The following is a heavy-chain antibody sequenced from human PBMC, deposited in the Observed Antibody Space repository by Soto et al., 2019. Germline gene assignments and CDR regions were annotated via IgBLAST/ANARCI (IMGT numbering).Heavy chain of an antibody. Sequence: PXEALRRPFTVPGGSISSYDWSWIRQPPGKGLEWIGYIYYSGSTNYNPSLKSRVTISVDTSKNQFSLKLSSVTAADTAVYYCARVGGYSSSWYPWFDTWAQGTLVTVPS. CDR1: GGSISSYD. CDR3: ARVGGYSSSWYPWFDT. V-gene: IGHV4-59*01. CDR2: IYYSGST. D-gene: IGHD6-13*01. J-gene: IGHJ5*02.